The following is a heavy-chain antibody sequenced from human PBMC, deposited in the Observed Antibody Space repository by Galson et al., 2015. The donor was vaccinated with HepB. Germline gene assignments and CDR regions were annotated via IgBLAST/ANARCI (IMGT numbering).Heavy chain of an antibody. V-gene: IGHV4-59*01. CDR1: GGSINSFY. CDR3: ARVGSFYDFRSGYSTRLYYFAY. D-gene: IGHD3-3*01. Sequence: ETLSLTCTVSGGSINSFYWTWIRQPPGGGLEWIGYIYYTGSTDYNPSLKSRVTISVDTSRNQFSLKLISVTAADTAVYYCARVGSFYDFRSGYSTRLYYFAYWGQGTLVTVSS. J-gene: IGHJ4*02. CDR2: IYYTGST.